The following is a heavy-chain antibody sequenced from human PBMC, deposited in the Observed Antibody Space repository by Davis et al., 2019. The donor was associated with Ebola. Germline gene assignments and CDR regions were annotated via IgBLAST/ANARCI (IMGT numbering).Heavy chain of an antibody. CDR2: INHSGST. V-gene: IGHV4-34*01. J-gene: IGHJ2*01. CDR1: CGSFSGYS. D-gene: IGHD3-22*01. Sequence: SQTFSLPCAVSCGSFSGYSWIWIRHPPGKGLVWIGDINHSGSTNYNPSLKSRVTISVDTSKNQFSLKLSSVTAADTAVYYCARDTVSYYYESRGYYSEWYFDLGGRGTLVTVSS. CDR3: ARDTVSYYYESRGYYSEWYFDL.